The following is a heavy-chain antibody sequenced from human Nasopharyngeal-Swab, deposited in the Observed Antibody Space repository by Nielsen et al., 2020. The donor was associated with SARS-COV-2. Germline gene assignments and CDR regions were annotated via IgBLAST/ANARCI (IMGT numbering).Heavy chain of an antibody. V-gene: IGHV1-24*01. CDR1: GYTLTELS. Sequence: ASVKVSCKVSGYTLTELSMHCVRQAPGKGLEWMGGFDPEDGETIYAQKFQGRVTMTEDTSTDTAYMELSSLRSEDTAVYYCATSPGYCSSTSCRGWFDPWGQGTLVTVSS. J-gene: IGHJ5*02. D-gene: IGHD2-2*01. CDR3: ATSPGYCSSTSCRGWFDP. CDR2: FDPEDGET.